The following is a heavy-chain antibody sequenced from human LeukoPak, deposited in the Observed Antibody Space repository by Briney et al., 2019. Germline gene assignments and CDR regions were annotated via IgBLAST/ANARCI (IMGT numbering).Heavy chain of an antibody. CDR2: IYPGDFDT. CDR1: GYSFTSYW. Sequence: GESLKISCKGSGYSFTSYWIGWVRQMPGKGLEWMGIIYPGDFDTRYSPSFQGQVTISADKSISTAYLQWSSLKASDTAMYYCARRYDSSGSPYDYWGQGTLVTVSS. CDR3: ARRYDSSGSPYDY. V-gene: IGHV5-51*01. J-gene: IGHJ4*02. D-gene: IGHD3-22*01.